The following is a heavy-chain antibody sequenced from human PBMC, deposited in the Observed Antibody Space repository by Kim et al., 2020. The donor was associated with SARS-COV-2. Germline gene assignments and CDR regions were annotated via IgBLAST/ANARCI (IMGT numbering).Heavy chain of an antibody. V-gene: IGHV1-46*03. D-gene: IGHD1-26*01. CDR1: GYSFTNYN. CDR3: IREPPVSYYFDY. Sequence: ASVKVSCKASGYSFTNYNIHYVRQAPGQGLQWLGRIFTSGNTIYAQKFQGRVTMTSDTSTSTVYMELSSLTSDDTAVYFCIREPPVSYYFDYWGQGTLVTVLS. CDR2: IFTSGNT. J-gene: IGHJ4*02.